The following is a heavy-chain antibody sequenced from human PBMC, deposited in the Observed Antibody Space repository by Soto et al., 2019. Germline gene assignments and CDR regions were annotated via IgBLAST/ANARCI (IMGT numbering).Heavy chain of an antibody. J-gene: IGHJ4*02. D-gene: IGHD6-19*01. Sequence: EVQLLESGGGLVQPGGSLSLSCAASGFIFSTYGMSWVRRAPGGGLQWVSGISRNGGSTYYADSVKGRFTISRDNSKNTLYLQMNSLRAEDTAIYYCAKSSGCTNGWYAYWGQGTLVTVSS. CDR3: AKSSGCTNGWYAY. CDR1: GFIFSTYG. CDR2: ISRNGGST. V-gene: IGHV3-23*01.